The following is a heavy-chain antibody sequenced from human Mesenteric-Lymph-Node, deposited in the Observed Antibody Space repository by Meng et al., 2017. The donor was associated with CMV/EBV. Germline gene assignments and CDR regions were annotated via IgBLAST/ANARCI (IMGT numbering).Heavy chain of an antibody. V-gene: IGHV3-7*03. J-gene: IGHJ4*02. CDR3: ARDPSRPGYSYKVY. D-gene: IGHD5-18*01. CDR2: IKQDGSEK. CDR1: GFTFSDYW. Sequence: GGSLRLSCTASGFTFSDYWMTWVRQAPGKGLEWVANIKQDGSEKNYVDSVKGRFTISRDNAKNSLYLQMNSLRAEDTAVYYCARDPSRPGYSYKVYWGQGTLVTVSS.